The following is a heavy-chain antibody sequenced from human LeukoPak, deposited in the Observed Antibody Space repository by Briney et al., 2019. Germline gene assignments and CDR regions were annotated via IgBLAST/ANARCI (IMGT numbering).Heavy chain of an antibody. V-gene: IGHV4-31*03. CDR3: VEAPNPYYFDD. CDR1: GGSISSSTYY. D-gene: IGHD5-24*01. Sequence: PSETLSLTCTVTGGSISSSTYYWNWIRQYPGKGLEWIGYIYNSGTTYYNPSLKSRVTISVDTSKDQFSLKLNSMSAADTAEYYCVEAPNPYYFDDWGQGTLVTVSS. CDR2: IYNSGTT. J-gene: IGHJ4*02.